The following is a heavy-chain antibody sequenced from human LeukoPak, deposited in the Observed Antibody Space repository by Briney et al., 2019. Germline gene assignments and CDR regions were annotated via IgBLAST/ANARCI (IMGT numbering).Heavy chain of an antibody. CDR1: GDTFSSNG. J-gene: IGHJ3*02. CDR3: ARDRKYYDDRGPKNAFDI. V-gene: IGHV1-69*06. Sequence: GASVKVSCKVSGDTFSSNGINWVRQAPGQGLEWMGGIIPISGTLNYAQKFEGRVTITADKSTSTAYMELSSLRSEDMAVYYCARDRKYYDDRGPKNAFDIWGQGTMVTVSS. D-gene: IGHD3-22*01. CDR2: IIPISGTL.